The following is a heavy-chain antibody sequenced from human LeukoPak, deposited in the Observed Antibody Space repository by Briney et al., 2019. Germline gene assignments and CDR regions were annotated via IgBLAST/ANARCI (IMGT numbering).Heavy chain of an antibody. CDR1: GFTFDDYA. CDR2: ISWNSGSI. Sequence: GGSLRLSCAASGFTFDDYAMHWVRQAPGKGLEWVSGISWNSGSIGYADSVKGRFTISRDNAKNSLYLQMNSLRAEDTAVYYCARSKYYYGSGSSAYYYMDVWGKGTTVTISS. CDR3: ARSKYYYGSGSSAYYYMDV. V-gene: IGHV3-9*01. D-gene: IGHD3-10*01. J-gene: IGHJ6*03.